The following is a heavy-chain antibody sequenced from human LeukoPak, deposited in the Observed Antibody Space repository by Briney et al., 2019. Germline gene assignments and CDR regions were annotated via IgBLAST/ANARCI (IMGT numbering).Heavy chain of an antibody. CDR1: GFTFSSYA. J-gene: IGHJ4*02. Sequence: GRSLRLSCAASGFTFSSYAMHWVRQAPGKGLEWVAVISYDGSNKYYADSVKGRFTISRDNSKNTLYLQMNSLRAEDTAVYYCARDLYFYYDSSGYLPSYWGQGTLVTVSS. V-gene: IGHV3-30*04. D-gene: IGHD3-22*01. CDR3: ARDLYFYYDSSGYLPSY. CDR2: ISYDGSNK.